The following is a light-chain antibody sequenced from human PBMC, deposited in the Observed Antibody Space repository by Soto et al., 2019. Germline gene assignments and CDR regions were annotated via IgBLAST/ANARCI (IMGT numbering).Light chain of an antibody. J-gene: IGKJ4*01. CDR1: QSVSSN. CDR2: GAS. Sequence: EIVMTQSPATLSVSPGERATLSCRASQSVSSNLAWHQQKPGQAPRLLIYGASTRATGIPARFSGSGSGTEFTLTISSLLSADFAVYYCQQYNNWPPLTFGGGTKVEIK. CDR3: QQYNNWPPLT. V-gene: IGKV3-15*01.